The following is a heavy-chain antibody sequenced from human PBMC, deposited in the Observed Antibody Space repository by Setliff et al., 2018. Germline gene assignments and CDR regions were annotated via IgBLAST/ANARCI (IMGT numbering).Heavy chain of an antibody. Sequence: ASVKVSCKTSPYSFSGYYIHWVRQAPGQGLEWMGWINTNSGDTRYAQKFQGRVTMTRDTSISTAYMELSRLRSDDTAVYYCVRSSAPQVVLAADFDFWGQGTPVTVSS. CDR3: VRSSAPQVVLAADFDF. D-gene: IGHD6-19*01. J-gene: IGHJ4*02. CDR2: INTNSGDT. V-gene: IGHV1-2*02. CDR1: PYSFSGYY.